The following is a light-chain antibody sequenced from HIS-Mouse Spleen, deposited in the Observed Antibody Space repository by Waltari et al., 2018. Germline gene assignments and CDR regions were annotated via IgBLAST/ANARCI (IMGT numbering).Light chain of an antibody. CDR1: SSDVGGYNY. CDR3: SSYASSSPCVV. J-gene: IGLJ2*01. Sequence: QSALTQPASVSGSPGQLTTISCTGTSSDVGGYNYVSWYQQHPGKAPELMIYEVSNRPSGVSNLFSGSQSGNTASLTISGLQAEDEADYYCSSYASSSPCVVFGGETKLTVL. V-gene: IGLV2-14*01. CDR2: EVS.